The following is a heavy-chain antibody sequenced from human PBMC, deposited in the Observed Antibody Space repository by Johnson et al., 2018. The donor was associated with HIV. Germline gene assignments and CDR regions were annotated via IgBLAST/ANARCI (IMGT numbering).Heavy chain of an antibody. CDR3: AKDRQWGPRDAFDI. CDR1: GFTFDDYG. J-gene: IGHJ3*02. D-gene: IGHD6-19*01. V-gene: IGHV3-23*04. CDR2: ISGSGGST. Sequence: VQLVESGGGVVRPGGSLRLSCAASGFTFDDYGMSWVRQAPGKGLEWVSGISGSGGSTYYADSVKGRFTISRDNSKNTLYLQMNSLRAEDTAVYYCAKDRQWGPRDAFDIWGQGTMVTVSS.